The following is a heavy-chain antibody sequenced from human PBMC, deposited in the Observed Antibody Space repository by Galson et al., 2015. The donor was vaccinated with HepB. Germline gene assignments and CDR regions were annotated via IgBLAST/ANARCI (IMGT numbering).Heavy chain of an antibody. J-gene: IGHJ4*02. Sequence: QSGAEVKKPGESLKISCKGSGYSFDNYWIGWVRQMPGKGLEWMGIIYPGDSDTRYSPSFEGQVTISADKSVTTAYLHLSSLKASDTAMYYCARRSHYTTNVDYLDYWGQGTLVTVSS. CDR2: IYPGDSDT. CDR3: ARRSHYTTNVDYLDY. V-gene: IGHV5-51*01. CDR1: GYSFDNYW. D-gene: IGHD2-8*01.